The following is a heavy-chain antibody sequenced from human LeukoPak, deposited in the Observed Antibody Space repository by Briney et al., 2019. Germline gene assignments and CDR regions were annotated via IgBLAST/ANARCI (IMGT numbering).Heavy chain of an antibody. CDR1: GFTFSNAW. J-gene: IGHJ5*02. Sequence: GGSLRLSCAASGFTFSNAWMSWVRQAPGKGLEWVGRIKSKTDGATTDYAAPVKCRFTISRDDSKNTLYLQMNSLKTEDTAVYYCTTAMYYGSGSYYGINWFDPWGQGTLVTVSS. CDR2: IKSKTDGATT. CDR3: TTAMYYGSGSYYGINWFDP. V-gene: IGHV3-15*01. D-gene: IGHD3-10*01.